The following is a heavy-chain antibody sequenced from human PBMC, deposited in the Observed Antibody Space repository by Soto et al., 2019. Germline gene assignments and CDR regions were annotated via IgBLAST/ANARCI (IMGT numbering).Heavy chain of an antibody. J-gene: IGHJ6*02. CDR3: ASEYCGGDCYSAARYGMDV. V-gene: IGHV1-18*01. D-gene: IGHD2-21*02. CDR1: GYTFTSYG. Sequence: ASVKVSCKASGYTFTSYGISWVRQAPGQGLEWMGWISAYNGNTNYAQKFQGRVTITADESTNTAYMELSSLRSEDTAVYYCASEYCGGDCYSAARYGMDVWGQGTTVTVSS. CDR2: ISAYNGNT.